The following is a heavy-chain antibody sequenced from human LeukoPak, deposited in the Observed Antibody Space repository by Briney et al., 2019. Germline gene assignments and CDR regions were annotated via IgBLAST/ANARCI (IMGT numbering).Heavy chain of an antibody. CDR1: GFTFSIYL. V-gene: IGHV3-7*01. CDR3: AKGGAPFAESAY. Sequence: PGGSLRLSCAASGFTFSIYLMSWVRQAPGMGLEWVANIKEDGSQEYYADSVRGRFTISRDNARNSVYLQMNSLRAEDTAVYYCAKGGAPFAESAYWGQGTLVTVSS. D-gene: IGHD3-10*01. J-gene: IGHJ4*02. CDR2: IKEDGSQE.